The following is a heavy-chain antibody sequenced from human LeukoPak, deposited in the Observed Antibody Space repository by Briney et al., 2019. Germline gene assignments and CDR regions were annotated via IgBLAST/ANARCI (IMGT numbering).Heavy chain of an antibody. CDR1: GGSFSTYY. CDR3: ARHGLGRGVYITRQYNYYMDV. D-gene: IGHD3-10*01. J-gene: IGHJ6*04. Sequence: SETLSLTCAVYGGSFSTYYWSWVRQPPGSGLEWIGEINHSGSTNYNPSLKSRVSVSIDTSKNQFSLKLSSLTAADTAIYFCARHGLGRGVYITRQYNYYMDVWGTGTTVTVSS. CDR2: INHSGST. V-gene: IGHV4-34*01.